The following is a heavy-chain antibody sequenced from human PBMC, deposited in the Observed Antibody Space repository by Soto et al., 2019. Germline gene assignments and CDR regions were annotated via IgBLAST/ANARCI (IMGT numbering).Heavy chain of an antibody. D-gene: IGHD3-22*01. CDR2: ISSDGSSI. CDR1: GFTFDTYW. Sequence: PGGSLRLSCVVSGFTFDTYWMHWVRQAAGKGLVWVTGISSDGSSITYADYVKGRFTISRDNAKNTLYLQMKSLRAEDTAIYYCARTYYYDTSGYHATFDSWGQGTLVTVSS. J-gene: IGHJ4*02. V-gene: IGHV3-74*03. CDR3: ARTYYYDTSGYHATFDS.